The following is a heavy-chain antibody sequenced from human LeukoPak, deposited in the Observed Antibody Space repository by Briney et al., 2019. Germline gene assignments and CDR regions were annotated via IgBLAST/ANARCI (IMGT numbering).Heavy chain of an antibody. CDR2: ISSSGSTI. CDR3: ARAILYSSSSYYYYYMDV. D-gene: IGHD6-13*01. J-gene: IGHJ6*03. CDR1: GFTFSDYY. Sequence: GGSLRLSCAASGFTFSDYYMTWIRQAPGKGLEWVSYISSSGSTIYYADSVKGRFTISRDNAKNSLYLQMNSLRAEDTAVYYCARAILYSSSSYYYYYMDVWGKGTTVTVSS. V-gene: IGHV3-11*04.